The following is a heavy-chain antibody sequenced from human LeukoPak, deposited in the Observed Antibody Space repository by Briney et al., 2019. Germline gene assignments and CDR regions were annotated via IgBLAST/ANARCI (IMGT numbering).Heavy chain of an antibody. D-gene: IGHD3-9*01. V-gene: IGHV4-4*02. CDR3: ARDRAGRLRYFDWSDRTFDY. Sequence: PSETLSLTCAVSGGSISSSNWWSWVRQPPGKGLEWIGESYRSGSTNYNPSLRSRLTISVDKSKNQFSLKLSSVTAADTAVYYCARDRAGRLRYFDWSDRTFDYWGQGTLVIVSA. CDR2: SYRSGST. CDR1: GGSISSSNW. J-gene: IGHJ4*02.